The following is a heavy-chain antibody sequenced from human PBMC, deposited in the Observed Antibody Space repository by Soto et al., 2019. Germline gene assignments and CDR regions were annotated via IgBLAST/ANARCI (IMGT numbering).Heavy chain of an antibody. Sequence: PGGSLRLSCTASGFTFRNYAMSWVRQAPGKGLQWCSAISGNGGTTYYADSVKGRFTLSRDNFKDTLYLQMNSLRTEDTAVYYCAKDQGTGRLYFDSWDLGTLVTVSS. CDR2: ISGNGGTT. CDR1: GFTFRNYA. V-gene: IGHV3-23*01. D-gene: IGHD1-1*01. J-gene: IGHJ4*02. CDR3: AKDQGTGRLYFDS.